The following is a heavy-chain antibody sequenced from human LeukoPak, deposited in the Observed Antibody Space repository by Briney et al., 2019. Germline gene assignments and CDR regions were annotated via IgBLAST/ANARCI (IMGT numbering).Heavy chain of an antibody. CDR2: IYYSGNT. CDR3: ARGGDSKHLVN. D-gene: IGHD3-3*02. V-gene: IGHV4-31*03. CDR1: GGSISSGGYY. Sequence: SETLSLTCTVSGGSISSGGYYWNWIRQHPGKGLEWIGYIYYSGNTYYNPSLKSRVIISVDTSKNQFSLKLTSVTAADTAVYYCARGGDSKHLVNWGQGTLVTVSS. J-gene: IGHJ4*02.